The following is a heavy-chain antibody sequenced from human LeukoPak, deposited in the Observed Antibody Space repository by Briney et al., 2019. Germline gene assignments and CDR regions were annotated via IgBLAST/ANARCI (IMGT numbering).Heavy chain of an antibody. CDR2: INHSGST. CDR1: GGSISSSSYY. D-gene: IGHD3-3*01. V-gene: IGHV4-39*07. J-gene: IGHJ6*02. CDR3: ARADFWSAGRRRYGMDV. Sequence: PSETLSLTCTVSGGSISSSSYYWSWIRQPPGKGLEWIGEINHSGSTNYNPSLKSRVTISVDTSKNQFSLKLSSVTAADTAVYYCARADFWSAGRRRYGMDVWGQGTTVTVSS.